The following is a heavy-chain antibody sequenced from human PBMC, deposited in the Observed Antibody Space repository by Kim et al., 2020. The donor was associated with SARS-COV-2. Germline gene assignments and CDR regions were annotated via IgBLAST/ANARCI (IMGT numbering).Heavy chain of an antibody. V-gene: IGHV3-43*01. Sequence: YYADSVKGRFTISRDNSKNYLYLQMNSLGTEDTAVYYCTKGRGIAADFDYWGQGTLVTVSS. CDR3: TKGRGIAADFDY. J-gene: IGHJ4*02. D-gene: IGHD6-13*01.